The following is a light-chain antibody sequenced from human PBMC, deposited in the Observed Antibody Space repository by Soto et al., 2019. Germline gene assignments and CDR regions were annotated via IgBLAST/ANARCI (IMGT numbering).Light chain of an antibody. CDR2: CAS. V-gene: IGKV3-20*01. CDR1: QSVSSSY. CDR3: QQYGSSPRYT. J-gene: IGKJ2*01. Sequence: EIVLTQSPGTLSSSPGERATLSCRASQSVSSSYFAWYQQKPGQAPRLLIYCASSRATGIPDRFRSSGSGTDFTLTISRLEPEDFAVYYCQQYGSSPRYTFGQGTKLEIK.